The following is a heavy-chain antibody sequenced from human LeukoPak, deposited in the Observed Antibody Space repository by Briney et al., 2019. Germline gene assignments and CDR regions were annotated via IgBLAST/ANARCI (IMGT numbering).Heavy chain of an antibody. V-gene: IGHV1-69*13. Sequence: SVKVSCKASGYTFTGYYMHWVRQAPGQGLEWMGGIIPIFGTANYAQKFQGGVTITADESTSTAYMELSSLRSEDTAVYYCASYLGVGDAFDIWGQGTMVTVSS. CDR2: IIPIFGTA. J-gene: IGHJ3*02. CDR3: ASYLGVGDAFDI. CDR1: GYTFTGYY.